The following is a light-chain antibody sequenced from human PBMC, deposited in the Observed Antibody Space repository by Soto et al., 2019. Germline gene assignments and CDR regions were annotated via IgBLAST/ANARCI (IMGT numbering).Light chain of an antibody. CDR1: SSDVGAYNY. V-gene: IGLV2-14*01. Sequence: QSALTQPASVSGSLGQSITISCTGTSSDVGAYNYVSWYQQHPGTAPKLLICGVSDRPSGVSNRFSGSKSGNTASLTISGLQAEDEATYYCSSYTSSTVYVFGTGTKVTVL. CDR2: GVS. J-gene: IGLJ1*01. CDR3: SSYTSSTVYV.